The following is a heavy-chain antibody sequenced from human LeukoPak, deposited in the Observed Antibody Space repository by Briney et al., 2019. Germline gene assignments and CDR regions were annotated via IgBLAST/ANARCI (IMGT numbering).Heavy chain of an antibody. D-gene: IGHD6-13*01. Sequence: PGGSLRLSCAASGFTFSSYWMHWVRQAPGKGLVWVSRINSDGSSTSYADSVKGRFTISRDSAKNTLYLQMNSLRAEDTAVYYCARGGSSSWYGSWGQGTLVTVSS. CDR3: ARGGSSSWYGS. V-gene: IGHV3-74*01. J-gene: IGHJ4*02. CDR1: GFTFSSYW. CDR2: INSDGSST.